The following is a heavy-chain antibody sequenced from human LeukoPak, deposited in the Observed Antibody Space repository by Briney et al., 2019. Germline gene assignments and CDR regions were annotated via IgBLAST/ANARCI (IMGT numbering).Heavy chain of an antibody. CDR1: GFTVSSNY. V-gene: IGHV3-53*01. Sequence: GGSLRLSCAASGFTVSSNYMSWVRQAPGKGLEWVSVIYSGGSTYYTDSVKGRFTISRDNSKNTLYLQMNSLRAEDTAVYYCASDRKPTPLYYGMDVWGQGTTVTVSS. CDR2: IYSGGST. CDR3: ASDRKPTPLYYGMDV. J-gene: IGHJ6*02.